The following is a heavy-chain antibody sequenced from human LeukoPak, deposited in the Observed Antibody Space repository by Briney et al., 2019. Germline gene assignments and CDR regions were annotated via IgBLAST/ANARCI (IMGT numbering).Heavy chain of an antibody. CDR1: GFTFSSHW. Sequence: GGSLRLSCATAGFTFSSHWMRWARHGPGKGLVWVSRINTDGSTTSYADSVKGRFTISRDNAKNTLYLQMNSLRAEDTAVYYCARVVIAATGIDYWGQGTLVTVSS. D-gene: IGHD6-13*01. CDR3: ARVVIAATGIDY. V-gene: IGHV3-74*01. J-gene: IGHJ4*02. CDR2: INTDGSTT.